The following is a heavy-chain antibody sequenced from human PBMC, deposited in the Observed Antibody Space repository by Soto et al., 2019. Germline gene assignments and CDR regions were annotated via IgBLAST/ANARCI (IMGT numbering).Heavy chain of an antibody. CDR1: GYTFTSYY. J-gene: IGHJ6*02. Sequence: ASVKVSCKACGYTFTSYYMHWVRQAPGQGLEWMGIINPSGGSTSYAQKFQGRVTMTRDTSTSTVYMELSSLRSEDTAVYYCARVGYYDILTGYYTPPYYYYYYYGMDVWGQGTTVTVSS. D-gene: IGHD3-9*01. CDR3: ARVGYYDILTGYYTPPYYYYYYYGMDV. V-gene: IGHV1-46*01. CDR2: INPSGGST.